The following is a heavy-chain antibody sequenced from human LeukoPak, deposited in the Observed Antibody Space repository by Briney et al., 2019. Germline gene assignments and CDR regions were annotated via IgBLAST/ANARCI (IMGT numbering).Heavy chain of an antibody. D-gene: IGHD3-3*02. V-gene: IGHV3-33*01. CDR2: IWYDGSNK. CDR3: ARDGVILFALDY. Sequence: GGSLRLSCAASGFTFSSYGMHWVRQAPGKGLEWVAVIWYDGSNKYYADSVKGRFTISRDNSKNTLYLQMNSLRAEGTAVYYCARDGVILFALDYWGQGTLVTVSS. CDR1: GFTFSSYG. J-gene: IGHJ4*02.